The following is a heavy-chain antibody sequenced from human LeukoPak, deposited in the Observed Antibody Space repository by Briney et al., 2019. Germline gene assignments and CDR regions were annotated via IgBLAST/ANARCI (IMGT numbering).Heavy chain of an antibody. CDR2: IRSNGDTT. CDR1: GFTFSSLA. V-gene: IGHV3-23*01. CDR3: AKGQELDDGVFDS. Sequence: GGSLRLSCTASGFTFSSLAMTWVRQAPGKGLEWVSTIRSNGDTTYNADSVKGRFTISRDNSKNTLYLELNSLGVEDTATFYCAKGQELDDGVFDSWGRGTMVTVPS. J-gene: IGHJ4*02. D-gene: IGHD1-1*01.